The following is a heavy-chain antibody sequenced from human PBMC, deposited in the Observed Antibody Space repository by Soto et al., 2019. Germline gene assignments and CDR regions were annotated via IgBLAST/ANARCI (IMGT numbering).Heavy chain of an antibody. J-gene: IGHJ4*02. CDR1: GGYVSNFC. Sequence: PSETLSLTCTVSGGYVSNFCWPWIRNPPGRGLEWIGYISYSGTTNYTASLKSRVTISVDTSANQFSLRVRSVTAADTAVYYCARIRGLGEVSHYFDHWGQGALVTVSS. D-gene: IGHD3-16*01. CDR3: ARIRGLGEVSHYFDH. V-gene: IGHV4-59*02. CDR2: ISYSGTT.